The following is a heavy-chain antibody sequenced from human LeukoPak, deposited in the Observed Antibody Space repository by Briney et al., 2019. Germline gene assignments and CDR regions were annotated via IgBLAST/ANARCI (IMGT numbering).Heavy chain of an antibody. V-gene: IGHV1-69*13. D-gene: IGHD6-13*01. CDR2: IIPIFGTA. Sequence: GASVKVSCKASGGTFSSYAISWVRQAPGQGLEWMGGIIPIFGTANYAQKFQGRVTITADESTSTAYMELSSLRSEDTAVYYCARGRSSWRNYYYGMDVWGQGTTVTVSS. CDR3: ARGRSSWRNYYYGMDV. J-gene: IGHJ6*02. CDR1: GGTFSSYA.